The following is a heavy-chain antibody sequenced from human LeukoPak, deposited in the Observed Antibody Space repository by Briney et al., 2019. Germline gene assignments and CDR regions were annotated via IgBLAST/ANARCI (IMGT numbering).Heavy chain of an antibody. D-gene: IGHD3-10*01. V-gene: IGHV1-18*01. CDR2: ISAYNGNT. Sequence: GASVKVSCKPSGGTFSSYAISWVRQAPGQGLEWMGWISAYNGNTNYAQKLQGRVTMTTDISTSTAYMELRSLRSDDTAVYYCARGPITMVRGPMMDVWGKGTTVTISS. CDR3: ARGPITMVRGPMMDV. CDR1: GGTFSSYA. J-gene: IGHJ6*04.